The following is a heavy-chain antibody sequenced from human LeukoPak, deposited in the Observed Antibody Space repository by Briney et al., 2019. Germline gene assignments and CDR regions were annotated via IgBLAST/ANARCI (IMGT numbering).Heavy chain of an antibody. J-gene: IGHJ3*02. CDR1: GGSIISSDYH. D-gene: IGHD2-15*01. Sequence: PSETLSLTCTVSGGSIISSDYHWDWVRQPPGKGLEWIGTISYSGNTDYNPSLRSRVTISVDASNNQFSLRLGSVTAADTAVYHCARHCCSGPAKRVFGIWGQGTMVTVSS. V-gene: IGHV4-39*01. CDR2: ISYSGNT. CDR3: ARHCCSGPAKRVFGI.